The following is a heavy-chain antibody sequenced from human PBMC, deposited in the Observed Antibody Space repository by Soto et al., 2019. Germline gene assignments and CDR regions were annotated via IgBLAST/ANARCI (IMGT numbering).Heavy chain of an antibody. J-gene: IGHJ4*02. CDR2: MNPNTGNT. CDR3: ARGHFNPTANDF. V-gene: IGHV1-8*01. Sequence: QVQLVQSGAEVKKPGASVRVSCKASGYTFTSFDIHWVRQATGQGLEWMGWMNPNTGNTGYAQKFQGRVNMTRNTSIRKAYRELSSLRSEDTALYYCARGHFNPTANDFWGQGTLVRVSS. D-gene: IGHD3-3*02. CDR1: GYTFTSFD.